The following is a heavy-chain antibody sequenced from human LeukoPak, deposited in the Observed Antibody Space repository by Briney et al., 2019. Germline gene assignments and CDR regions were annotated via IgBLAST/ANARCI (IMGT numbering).Heavy chain of an antibody. CDR1: GGSISSSSYY. CDR2: IYYSGST. D-gene: IGHD3-22*01. J-gene: IGHJ4*02. CDR3: ARIRYYYDSYQRGGFDY. Sequence: SETLSLTCTVSGGSISSSSYYWGCIRQPPGKGLELIRSIYYSGSTYYNPSLTSQVTISVDTSKNQFSLKLSSVTAADTAVYYCARIRYYYDSYQRGGFDYWGQGTLVTVSS. V-gene: IGHV4-39*01.